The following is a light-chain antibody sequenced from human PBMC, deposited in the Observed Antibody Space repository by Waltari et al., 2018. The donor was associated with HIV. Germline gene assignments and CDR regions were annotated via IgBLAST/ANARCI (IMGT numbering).Light chain of an antibody. Sequence: SYELTQQPSVSVSPAQTASITCSGDRLGNKYVCWYQQKPGQSPVLVIYQDSKRPSGIPERFSGSNSGNTATLTISGTQAMDEADYYCQAWDSSTGVFGGGTKVTVL. CDR2: QDS. J-gene: IGLJ2*01. V-gene: IGLV3-1*01. CDR1: RLGNKY. CDR3: QAWDSSTGV.